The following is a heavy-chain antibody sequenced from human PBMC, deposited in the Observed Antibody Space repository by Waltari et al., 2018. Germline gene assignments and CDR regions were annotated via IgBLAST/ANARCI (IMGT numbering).Heavy chain of an antibody. D-gene: IGHD4-17*01. J-gene: IGHJ2*01. CDR2: INSDGSST. V-gene: IGHV3-74*01. Sequence: EVQLVESGGGLVQPGGSLRLSCAASGFIFVSYWMHWVRQAPGKGLVWVSRINSDGSSTSYADSVKGRFTISRDNAKNTLYLQMNSLRAEGTAVYYCARDSGTTPNWYFDLWGRGTLVTVSS. CDR3: ARDSGTTPNWYFDL. CDR1: GFIFVSYW.